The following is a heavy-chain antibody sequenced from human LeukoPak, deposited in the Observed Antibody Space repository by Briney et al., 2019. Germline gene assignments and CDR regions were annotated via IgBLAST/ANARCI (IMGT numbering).Heavy chain of an antibody. CDR1: GFTFSSYS. V-gene: IGHV3-21*01. CDR3: ARALRDYKGFDP. CDR2: ISSSSSYI. Sequence: GGSLRLSCAASGFTFSSYSMNWVRQAPGKGLEWVSSISSSSSYIYYADSVKGRFTISRDNAKNSLYLQMNSLIAEDTAVYYCARALRDYKGFDPWGQGTLVTVSS. J-gene: IGHJ5*02. D-gene: IGHD4-11*01.